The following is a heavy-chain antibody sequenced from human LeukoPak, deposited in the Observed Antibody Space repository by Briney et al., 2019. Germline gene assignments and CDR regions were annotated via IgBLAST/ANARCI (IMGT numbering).Heavy chain of an antibody. CDR1: GGSFSGYY. V-gene: IGHV4-34*01. CDR2: INHSGST. Sequence: SETLSLTCAVYGGSFSGYYWTWIRQTPGKGLEWTGEINHSGSTNYNPSLKSRVTISVDTSKKQFSLNLSSVTAADTAVYYCARGFILYCGGDCYSDAFDIWGQGTMVTVSS. D-gene: IGHD2-21*02. J-gene: IGHJ3*02. CDR3: ARGFILYCGGDCYSDAFDI.